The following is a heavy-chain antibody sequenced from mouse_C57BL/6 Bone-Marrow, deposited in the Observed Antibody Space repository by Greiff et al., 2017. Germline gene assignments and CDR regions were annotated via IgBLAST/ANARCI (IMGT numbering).Heavy chain of an antibody. Sequence: QVQLQQSGAELVKPGASVKMSCKASGYTFTSYWITWVKQRPGQGLEWIGDIYPGSGSTNYNEKFKSKATLTVDTSSSTAYMQLSSLTSEDSAVYYCARRGYYDYDGYAMDYWGQGTSVTVSS. D-gene: IGHD2-4*01. CDR1: GYTFTSYW. V-gene: IGHV1-55*01. CDR2: IYPGSGST. CDR3: ARRGYYDYDGYAMDY. J-gene: IGHJ4*01.